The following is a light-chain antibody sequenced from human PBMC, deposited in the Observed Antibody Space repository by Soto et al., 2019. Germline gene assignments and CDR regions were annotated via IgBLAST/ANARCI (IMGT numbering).Light chain of an antibody. CDR1: SSDVGGSNY. V-gene: IGLV2-14*01. CDR3: TSSTSDSLYV. CDR2: NVR. Sequence: QSALTQPASVSESPGQSITISCTGTSSDVGGSNYVSWYQQYPGKVPKLLIYNVRIRPSGVSNRFSGSKSGNTASLTISGLQAEDEADYFCTSSTSDSLYVFGTGTKLTVL. J-gene: IGLJ1*01.